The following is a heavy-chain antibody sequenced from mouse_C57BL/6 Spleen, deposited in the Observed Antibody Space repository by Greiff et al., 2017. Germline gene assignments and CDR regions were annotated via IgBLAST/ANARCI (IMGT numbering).Heavy chain of an antibody. CDR1: GYSITSGYY. D-gene: IGHD1-1*01. CDR2: ISYDGSN. CDR3: ARGGYYGSRRAMDY. Sequence: EVQLQQSGPGLVKPSQSLSLTCSVTGYSITSGYYWNWIRQFPGNKLEWMGYISYDGSNNYNPSLKNRISITRDTSKNQFFLKLNSVTTEDTATXYCARGGYYGSRRAMDYWGQGTSVTVSS. J-gene: IGHJ4*01. V-gene: IGHV3-6*01.